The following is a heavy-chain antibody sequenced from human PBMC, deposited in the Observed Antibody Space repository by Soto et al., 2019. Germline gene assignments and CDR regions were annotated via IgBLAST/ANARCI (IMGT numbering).Heavy chain of an antibody. CDR1: GDSITSYN. D-gene: IGHD2-21*01. Sequence: SETLSLTCTVSGDSITSYNWNWLRQPPGKALEWIGYVYSSGSTNYNPSLKSRVTISVDTSRNQFSLKVNSVTAADTAVYYCARRAVVAVTGSLDNWLDPRGQGILVT. CDR2: VYSSGST. V-gene: IGHV4-59*01. CDR3: ARRAVVAVTGSLDNWLDP. J-gene: IGHJ5*02.